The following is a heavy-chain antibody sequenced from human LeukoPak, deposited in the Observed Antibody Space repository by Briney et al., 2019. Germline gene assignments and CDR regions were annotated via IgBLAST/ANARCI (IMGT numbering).Heavy chain of an antibody. Sequence: PGGSLRLSCAASGFTFDDYAMHWVRQAPGKGLEWVSGISWNSGSIGYADSVKGRFTISRDNAKNSLYLQMNSLRAEDTALYYCAKARRGGSGSYWEAAFDIWGQGTMVTVSS. V-gene: IGHV3-9*01. CDR1: GFTFDDYA. CDR2: ISWNSGSI. CDR3: AKARRGGSGSYWEAAFDI. D-gene: IGHD3-10*01. J-gene: IGHJ3*02.